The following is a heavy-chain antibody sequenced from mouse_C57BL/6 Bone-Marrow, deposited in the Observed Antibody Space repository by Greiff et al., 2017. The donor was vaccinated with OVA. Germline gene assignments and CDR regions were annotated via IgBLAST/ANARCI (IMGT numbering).Heavy chain of an antibody. CDR3: ARGHYYGTVFAY. Sequence: QVQLQQPGAELVRPGSSVTLSCKASGYTFTSYWMHWVKQRPIQGLQWIGNIDPSDSETHYNQKFKDKATLTVDKSSSTAYMQLSSLTSEDSAVYYCARGHYYGTVFAYWGQGTLVTVSA. J-gene: IGHJ3*01. V-gene: IGHV1-52*01. CDR2: IDPSDSET. CDR1: GYTFTSYW. D-gene: IGHD1-1*01.